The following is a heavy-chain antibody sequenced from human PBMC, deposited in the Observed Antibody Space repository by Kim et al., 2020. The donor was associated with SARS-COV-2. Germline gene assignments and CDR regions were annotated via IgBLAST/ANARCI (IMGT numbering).Heavy chain of an antibody. CDR2: IKQDGSEK. D-gene: IGHD2-15*01. V-gene: IGHV3-7*01. CDR1: GFTFSSYW. J-gene: IGHJ5*02. CDR3: AREVVVAPTNWFDP. Sequence: GGSLRLSCAASGFTFSSYWMSWVRQAPGKGLEWVANIKQDGSEKYYVDSVKGRFTISRDNAKNSLYLQMNSLRAEDTAVYYCAREVVVAPTNWFDPWGQGTLVTVSS.